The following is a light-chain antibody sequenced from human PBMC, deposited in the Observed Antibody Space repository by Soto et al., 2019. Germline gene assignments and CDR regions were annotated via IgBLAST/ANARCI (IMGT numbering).Light chain of an antibody. Sequence: TQPASVSGSPGQPIAFSSTGSSFDAGSYNLVSWYQQYPGKAPKLMIYEGSKRPLGVSNRFSGSKSGNTASLTISGLQAEDEADYYCCSYVSGSTFYVFGTGT. J-gene: IGLJ1*01. CDR1: SFDAGSYNL. CDR3: CSYVSGSTFYV. V-gene: IGLV2-23*01. CDR2: EGS.